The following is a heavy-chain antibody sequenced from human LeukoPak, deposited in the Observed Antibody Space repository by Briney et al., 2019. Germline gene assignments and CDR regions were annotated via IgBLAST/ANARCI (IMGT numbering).Heavy chain of an antibody. CDR1: GGTFSSYT. CDR2: IIPILGIA. D-gene: IGHD2-15*01. Sequence: SVKVSCKASGGTFSSYTIRWVRQAPGQGLEWMGRIIPILGIANYAQKFQGRVTITADKSTSTAYMELSSLRSEDTAVYYCARYSQGGAFDIWGQGTMVTVSS. V-gene: IGHV1-69*02. CDR3: ARYSQGGAFDI. J-gene: IGHJ3*02.